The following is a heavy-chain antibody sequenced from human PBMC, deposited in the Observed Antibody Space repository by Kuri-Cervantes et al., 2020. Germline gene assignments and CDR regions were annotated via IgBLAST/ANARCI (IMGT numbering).Heavy chain of an antibody. CDR2: IKQDGSEK. J-gene: IGHJ6*02. CDR1: GFTFSSYW. CDR3: ARDGLRYFDWLPVYYYYGMDV. Sequence: GESLKISCAASGFTFSSYWMSWVRQAPGKGLEWVANIKQDGSEKYYVDSVKDRSTISRDNAKNSLYLQMNSLRAEDTAVYYCARDGLRYFDWLPVYYYYGMDVWGQGTTVTVSS. V-gene: IGHV3-7*01. D-gene: IGHD3-9*01.